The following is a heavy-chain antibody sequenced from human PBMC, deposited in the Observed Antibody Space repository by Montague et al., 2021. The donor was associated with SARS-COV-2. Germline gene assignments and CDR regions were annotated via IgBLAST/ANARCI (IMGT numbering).Heavy chain of an antibody. V-gene: IGHV3-33*01. Sequence: SLRLSCAAPGFTFSSHGMHWVRQAPGKGLEWVAVMWYDGSKENYXDSVEGRFTISRDNSEHMLYLQLNSLRAEDTAVYYCARDTYSSTSGTLDFWGRGTLVTVSS. CDR2: MWYDGSKE. CDR3: ARDTYSSTSGTLDF. CDR1: GFTFSSHG. J-gene: IGHJ4*02. D-gene: IGHD6-13*01.